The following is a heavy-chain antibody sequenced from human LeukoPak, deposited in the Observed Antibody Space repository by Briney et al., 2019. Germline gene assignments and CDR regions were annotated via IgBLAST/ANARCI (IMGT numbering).Heavy chain of an antibody. J-gene: IGHJ4*02. CDR1: GYTFTSCD. Sequence: ASVKVSCKASGYTFTSCDINWVRQATGQGLEWMGWMNPNSGNTGYAQKFQGRVTITRNTSISTAYMGLSSLRSEDTAVYYCARAPYGDYGGDWRQGTLVTVSS. CDR2: MNPNSGNT. CDR3: ARAPYGDYGGD. V-gene: IGHV1-8*03. D-gene: IGHD4-17*01.